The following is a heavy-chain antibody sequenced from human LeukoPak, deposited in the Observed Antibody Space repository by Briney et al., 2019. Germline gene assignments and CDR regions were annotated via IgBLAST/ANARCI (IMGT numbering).Heavy chain of an antibody. Sequence: PSETLSLTCTVSGGSISSGGYYWSWIRQHPGKGLEWIGYIYYSGSTYYNPSLKSRVTISVDTSKNQFSLKLSSVTAADTAVYYCARGGHCSGGSCFQTPIGYWGQGTLVTVSS. J-gene: IGHJ4*02. D-gene: IGHD2-15*01. CDR2: IYYSGST. V-gene: IGHV4-31*03. CDR3: ARGGHCSGGSCFQTPIGY. CDR1: GGSISSGGYY.